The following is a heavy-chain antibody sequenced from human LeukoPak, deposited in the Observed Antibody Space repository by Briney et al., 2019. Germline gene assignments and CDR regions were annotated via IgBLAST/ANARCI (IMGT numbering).Heavy chain of an antibody. CDR1: GFTFSSYA. V-gene: IGHV3-23*01. J-gene: IGHJ4*02. CDR2: ISGSGGST. CDR3: ASHYDSSGYSYLYY. Sequence: PGGSLRLSCAASGFTFSSYAMSWVRQAPGKGLEWVSAISGSGGSTYYADSVKGRFTISRDNSKNTLYLQMNSLRAEDTAVYYFASHYDSSGYSYLYYWGPGALGTVSS. D-gene: IGHD3-22*01.